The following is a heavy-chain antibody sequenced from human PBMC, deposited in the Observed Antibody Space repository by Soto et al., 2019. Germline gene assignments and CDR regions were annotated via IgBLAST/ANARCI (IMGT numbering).Heavy chain of an antibody. J-gene: IGHJ4*02. V-gene: IGHV4-34*01. D-gene: IGHD3-10*01. CDR2: INHSGST. CDR3: ARGRPRYYGSGRSYFDY. Sequence: QVQLQQWGAGLLKPSETLSLTCAVYGGSFSGYYWSWIRQPPGKGLEWIGEINHSGSTNYNPSLKGRVPISVDTSKNQFSLKVSSVTAADTAVYYCARGRPRYYGSGRSYFDYWGQGTLVTVSS. CDR1: GGSFSGYY.